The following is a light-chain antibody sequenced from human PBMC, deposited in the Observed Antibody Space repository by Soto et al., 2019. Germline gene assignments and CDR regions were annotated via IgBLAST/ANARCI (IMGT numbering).Light chain of an antibody. CDR1: NSDVGGYNF. J-gene: IGLJ1*01. V-gene: IGLV2-14*03. CDR2: DVT. Sequence: QSALTQPAFVSGSPGQSITISCTGTNSDVGGYNFVSWYQHHPGKVPKLMIYDVTRRPSGVSNRFSGSKSGNTASLTISGLPAEDEADYYCSSYTSSRTLVFGPGTKLTVL. CDR3: SSYTSSRTLV.